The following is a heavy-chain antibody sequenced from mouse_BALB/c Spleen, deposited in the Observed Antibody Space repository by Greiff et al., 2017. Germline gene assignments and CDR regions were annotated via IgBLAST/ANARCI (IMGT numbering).Heavy chain of an antibody. D-gene: IGHD2-4*01. Sequence: EVHLVESGGGLVQPGGSLKLSCAASGFTFSSYGMSWVRQTPDKRLELVATINSNGGSTYYPDSVKGRFTISRDNAKNTLYLQMSSLKSEDTAMYYCARWDYDGVDYWGQGTSVTVSS. V-gene: IGHV5-6-3*01. CDR2: INSNGGST. CDR3: ARWDYDGVDY. CDR1: GFTFSSYG. J-gene: IGHJ4*01.